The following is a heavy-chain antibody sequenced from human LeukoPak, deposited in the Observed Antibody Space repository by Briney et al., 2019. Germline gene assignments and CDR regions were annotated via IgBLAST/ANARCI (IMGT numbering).Heavy chain of an antibody. CDR3: ARDGDSRGWYDFDY. CDR2: INPNSGGT. CDR1: GYTFTGYY. Sequence: ASVKVSCKASGYTFTGYYMHWVRQAPGQGLEWMGWINPNSGGTNYAQKFQGWVTMTRDTSISTAYMELSRLRSDDTAMYYCARDGDSRGWYDFDYWGHGTLVTVSS. J-gene: IGHJ4*01. V-gene: IGHV1-2*04. D-gene: IGHD6-19*01.